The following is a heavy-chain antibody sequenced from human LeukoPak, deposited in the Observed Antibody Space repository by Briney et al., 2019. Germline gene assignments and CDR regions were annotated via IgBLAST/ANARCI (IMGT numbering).Heavy chain of an antibody. V-gene: IGHV3-30*02. D-gene: IGHD3-3*01. CDR2: IRYDGSNK. Sequence: PTGGSLRLSCAASGFTFSSYGMHWVRQAPGKGLEWVAFIRYDGSNKYYADSVKGRFTISRDNSKNTLYLQMNSLRAEDTAVYYCAKDPYYDFWSGYSNWFDPWGQGTLVTVSS. J-gene: IGHJ5*02. CDR1: GFTFSSYG. CDR3: AKDPYYDFWSGYSNWFDP.